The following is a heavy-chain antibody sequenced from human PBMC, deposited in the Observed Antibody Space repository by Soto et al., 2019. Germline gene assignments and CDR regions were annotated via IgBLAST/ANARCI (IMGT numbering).Heavy chain of an antibody. CDR3: AKDLGYCSGGSCYSEGYFDS. V-gene: IGHV3-74*01. J-gene: IGHJ4*02. CDR1: GLTFSSYW. CDR2: ISTDGSVT. Sequence: PGGSLRLSCAASGLTFSSYWMHWVRQAPGKGLVWVSRISTDGSVTTYADSVKGRFTISRDNAKNTLYLQMNSLRTEDTAVYYCAKDLGYCSGGSCYSEGYFDSWGQGALVTVSS. D-gene: IGHD2-15*01.